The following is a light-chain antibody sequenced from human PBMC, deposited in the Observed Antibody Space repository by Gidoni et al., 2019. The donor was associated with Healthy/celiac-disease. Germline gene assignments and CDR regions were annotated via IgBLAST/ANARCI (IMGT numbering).Light chain of an antibody. CDR3: QQYNTYPHI. V-gene: IGKV1-5*03. J-gene: IGKJ2*01. Sequence: DIQMTQSPSTLSASVGDRVTITCLASQSISSWLAWYQQKPGKAPKLLIYKASSVESGVPSRFSSSGSGTEFTLPISSLQPDDFATYYCQQYNTYPHIFGQETKLEIK. CDR2: KAS. CDR1: QSISSW.